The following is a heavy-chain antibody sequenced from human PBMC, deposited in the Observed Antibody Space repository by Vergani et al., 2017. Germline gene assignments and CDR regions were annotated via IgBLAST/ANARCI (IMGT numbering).Heavy chain of an antibody. Sequence: QVQLVQSGAEVKKPGASVKVSCKVSGYTLTELSMHWVRQAPGKGLEWMGGFDPEDGETIYGQKFQGRVTMTEDTSTDTAYMELSSLRSEDTAVYYCATDIPLARYGSGRPYYGMDVWGQGTTVTVSS. CDR3: ATDIPLARYGSGRPYYGMDV. CDR2: FDPEDGET. V-gene: IGHV1-24*01. J-gene: IGHJ6*02. CDR1: GYTLTELS. D-gene: IGHD3-10*01.